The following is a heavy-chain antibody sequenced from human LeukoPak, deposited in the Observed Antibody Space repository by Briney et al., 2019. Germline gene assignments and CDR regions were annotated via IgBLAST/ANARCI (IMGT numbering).Heavy chain of an antibody. Sequence: GGSLRLSCAASGFTFSGYWMSWVRQAPGKGLAWVANIRQDGSDKYYVDSVKGRFTISRDNAKNSLFLQMNSLRAEDTAVYFCTTDSGGGRPFDYWGQGTLVIISS. V-gene: IGHV3-7*01. CDR1: GFTFSGYW. D-gene: IGHD6-6*01. J-gene: IGHJ4*02. CDR2: IRQDGSDK. CDR3: TTDSGGGRPFDY.